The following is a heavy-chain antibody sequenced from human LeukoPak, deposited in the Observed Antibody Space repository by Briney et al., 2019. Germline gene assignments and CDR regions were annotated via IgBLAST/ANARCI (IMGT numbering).Heavy chain of an antibody. D-gene: IGHD1-26*01. Sequence: KPSETLSLTCTVSGGSISSSSYYGGWIRQPQGKGLEWIGSIYYSGSTYYNPSLKSRVTISVDTSKNQFSLKLSSVTAADTAVYYCARRGYSGSYLVVDYWGQGTLVTVSS. CDR1: GGSISSSSYY. CDR2: IYYSGST. V-gene: IGHV4-39*01. CDR3: ARRGYSGSYLVVDY. J-gene: IGHJ4*02.